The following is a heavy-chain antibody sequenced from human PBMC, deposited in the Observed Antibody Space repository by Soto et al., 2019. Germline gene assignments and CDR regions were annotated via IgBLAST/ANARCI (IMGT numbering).Heavy chain of an antibody. Sequence: ASVKVSCKASGHSLSGYYLHWVRQAPGQGPEWMGWINPNSGATRYVQKFQGRVTMTRDTSISTVSLEWSRLRSDDTAGYYCARGWGIAAPGPDWFDPWGQGTLVTVSS. D-gene: IGHD6-13*01. CDR3: ARGWGIAAPGPDWFDP. CDR1: GHSLSGYY. CDR2: INPNSGAT. V-gene: IGHV1-2*02. J-gene: IGHJ5*02.